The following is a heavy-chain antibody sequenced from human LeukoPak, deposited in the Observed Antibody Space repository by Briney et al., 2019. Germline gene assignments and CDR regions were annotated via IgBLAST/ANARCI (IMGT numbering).Heavy chain of an antibody. Sequence: PSETLSLTCTVSGGSISSSNYYWAWIRQPPRKGLEWIASISYGVTTYYNPSLKSRVTISVDTSKNQLSLKLSSVTAADTAVYYCARHLRGATIYYDSWGQGTLVTVSS. CDR3: ARHLRGATIYYDS. D-gene: IGHD1-26*01. CDR1: GGSISSSNYY. V-gene: IGHV4-39*01. J-gene: IGHJ4*02. CDR2: ISYGVTT.